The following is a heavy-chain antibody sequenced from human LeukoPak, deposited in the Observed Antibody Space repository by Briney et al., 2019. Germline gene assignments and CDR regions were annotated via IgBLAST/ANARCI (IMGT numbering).Heavy chain of an antibody. CDR3: TRDDIATRYFDY. J-gene: IGHJ4*02. V-gene: IGHV1-2*04. Sequence: ASVKVSCKASGYTFTGYYMHWVRQAPGQGLEWMGWINPNSGGTNYAQKFQGWVTMTRDTSISTAYMELSALRSDDTAVYYCTRDDIATRYFDYWGQGTLVTVSS. CDR2: INPNSGGT. CDR1: GYTFTGYY. D-gene: IGHD6-6*01.